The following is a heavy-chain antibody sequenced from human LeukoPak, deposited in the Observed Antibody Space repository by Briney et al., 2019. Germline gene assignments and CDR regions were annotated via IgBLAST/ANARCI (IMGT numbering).Heavy chain of an antibody. D-gene: IGHD6-19*01. CDR1: GFTFSSYA. CDR3: ARVAVADYFDY. V-gene: IGHV3-30-3*01. Sequence: GRSLRLSCAASGFTFSSYAMHWVRQAPGKGLEWVAVISYDGSNKYYADSVKGRFTISRDNSKNTLYLQMNSLRAEDTAVYYCARVAVADYFDYWGQGTLVIVSS. J-gene: IGHJ4*02. CDR2: ISYDGSNK.